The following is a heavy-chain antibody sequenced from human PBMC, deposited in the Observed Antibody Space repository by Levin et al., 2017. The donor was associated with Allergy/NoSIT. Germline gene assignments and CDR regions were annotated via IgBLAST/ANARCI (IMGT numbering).Heavy chain of an antibody. CDR1: GFTFSAYT. CDR2: ISTSSDFI. CDR3: ARGQIGTDY. J-gene: IGHJ4*02. Sequence: GGSLRLSCAASGFTFSAYTMNWVRQAPGKGLEWVSSISTSSDFIYYADSVKGRFTISRDNAKNSLFLQMNSLRAEDTAVYYCARGQIGTDYWGQGTLVTVYS. D-gene: IGHD1-26*01. V-gene: IGHV3-21*01.